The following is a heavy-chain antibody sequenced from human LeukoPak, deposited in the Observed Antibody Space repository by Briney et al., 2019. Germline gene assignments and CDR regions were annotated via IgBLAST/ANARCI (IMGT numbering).Heavy chain of an antibody. CDR2: ISAYNGNT. V-gene: IGHV1-18*01. D-gene: IGHD2-15*01. CDR3: ARDPHLGCSGGSCYLPPVSYYDSSGYYSDY. CDR1: GYTFTSYG. J-gene: IGHJ4*02. Sequence: SVKVSCKASGYTFTSYGISWVRQAPGQGLEWVGWISAYNGNTNYEQKLQGRVTMTTDTSTSTAYMELRSLRSDDTAVYYCARDPHLGCSGGSCYLPPVSYYDSSGYYSDYWGQGTLVTVSS.